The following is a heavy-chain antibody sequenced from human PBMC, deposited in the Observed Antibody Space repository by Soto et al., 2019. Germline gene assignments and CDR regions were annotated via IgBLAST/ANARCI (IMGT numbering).Heavy chain of an antibody. D-gene: IGHD3-22*01. J-gene: IGHJ4*02. Sequence: SETLSLTCAVYGGSFSGYYWSWIRQPPGKGLEWIGEINHSGSTNYNPSLKSRVTISVDTSKNQFSLKLSSVTAADTAVYYCARGRLRYYYDSSGYLDYWGQGTLVTVSS. CDR2: INHSGST. V-gene: IGHV4-34*01. CDR1: GGSFSGYY. CDR3: ARGRLRYYYDSSGYLDY.